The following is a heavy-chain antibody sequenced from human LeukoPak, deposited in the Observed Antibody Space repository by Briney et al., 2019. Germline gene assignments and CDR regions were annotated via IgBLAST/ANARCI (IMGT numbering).Heavy chain of an antibody. J-gene: IGHJ4*02. Sequence: TGGSLRLSCAASGFTLSSYAMSWVRQAPGTGLEWVSAISASGVSTYYADSVKGRFTISRDNSKSTLYLQTSSLRAEDTAIYYCAKSKTGDYYFDYWGQGTLVTVSS. D-gene: IGHD1-1*01. CDR3: AKSKTGDYYFDY. CDR1: GFTLSSYA. V-gene: IGHV3-23*01. CDR2: ISASGVST.